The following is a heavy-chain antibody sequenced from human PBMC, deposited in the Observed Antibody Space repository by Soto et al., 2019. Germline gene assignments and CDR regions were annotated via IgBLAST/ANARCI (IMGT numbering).Heavy chain of an antibody. D-gene: IGHD6-6*01. CDR1: GYTFTGYY. Sequence: ASVKVSCKASGYTFTGYYMHWVRQAPGQGLEWMGWINPNSGGTNYAQKLQGWVTMTRDTSISTAYMELSRLRSDDTAVYYCAREYPDTKYSSSSGYYYYYYMDVWGKGTTVTV. CDR2: INPNSGGT. V-gene: IGHV1-2*04. J-gene: IGHJ6*03. CDR3: AREYPDTKYSSSSGYYYYYYMDV.